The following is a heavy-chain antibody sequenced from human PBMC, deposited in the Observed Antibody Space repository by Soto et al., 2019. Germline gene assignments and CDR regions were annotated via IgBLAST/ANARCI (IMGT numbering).Heavy chain of an antibody. CDR2: IYWDDDK. V-gene: IGHV2-5*02. J-gene: IGHJ4*02. D-gene: IGHD3-10*01. CDR1: GFSLSTSGVG. CDR3: AHYYYGSGSQDY. Sequence: QITLKESGPTLVKHTQTLTLTCTFSGFSLSTSGVGVGWIRQPPGKALEWLALIYWDDDKRYSPSLKSRLTITKDTSKNQVVLTMTNMDPLDTATYSCAHYYYGSGSQDYWGQGTLVTVSS.